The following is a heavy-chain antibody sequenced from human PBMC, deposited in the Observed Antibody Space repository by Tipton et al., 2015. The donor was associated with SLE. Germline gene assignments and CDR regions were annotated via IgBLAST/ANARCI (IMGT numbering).Heavy chain of an antibody. CDR2: INPTSGGT. D-gene: IGHD2-15*01. CDR1: GYTFTGYF. Sequence: QLVQSGAEVKKPGASVKVSCKGSGYTFTGYFLHWVRQAPGQGLEWMGRINPTSGGTNYAHQFQGRVTMTRDTSTSTAYMELRSLRSDDTAVYYCARDVSGDGDAFDIWGQGTMVTVSA. J-gene: IGHJ3*02. V-gene: IGHV1-2*06. CDR3: ARDVSGDGDAFDI.